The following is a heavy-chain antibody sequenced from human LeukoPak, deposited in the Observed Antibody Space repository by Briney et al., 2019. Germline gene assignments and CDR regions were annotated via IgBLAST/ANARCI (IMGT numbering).Heavy chain of an antibody. CDR3: ARTPTTNYYYYYMDV. Sequence: SETLSLTCTVSGGSLSGYYWNWIRQPAGKGLDWIGRIYTSGSTNYNPSLKSRVTMSVDTSKKQFSLKLSSVTAADTAVYYCARTPTTNYYYYYMDVWGKGTTVTISS. CDR2: IYTSGST. CDR1: GGSLSGYY. V-gene: IGHV4-4*07. J-gene: IGHJ6*03. D-gene: IGHD1/OR15-1a*01.